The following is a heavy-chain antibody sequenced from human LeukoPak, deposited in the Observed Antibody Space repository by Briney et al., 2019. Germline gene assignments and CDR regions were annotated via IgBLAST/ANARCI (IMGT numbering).Heavy chain of an antibody. CDR3: GVGELSAGGY. Sequence: PGRPLRLFCAASGFTLSSYAMQWVRQAPDKRMEWVAVISYDGSNKYYADSVKGRFTISRDNSKNTLYLQMNSLRAEDTAVYYCGVGELSAGGYWGQGTLVTVSS. CDR1: GFTLSSYA. CDR2: ISYDGSNK. J-gene: IGHJ4*02. D-gene: IGHD3-10*01. V-gene: IGHV3-30*04.